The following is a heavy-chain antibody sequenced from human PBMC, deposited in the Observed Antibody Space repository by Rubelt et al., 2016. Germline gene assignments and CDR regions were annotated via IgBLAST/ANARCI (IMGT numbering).Heavy chain of an antibody. D-gene: IGHD3-3*01. CDR1: GGSFSGYY. J-gene: IGHJ4*02. Sequence: QVQLQQWGAGLLKPSETLFLTCAVYGGSFSGYYWSWIRQPPGKGLEWIGEINHSGSTNYNPSLKGRVAISGDTSKNQCALKLSAVTAADTAVYYCARAPYCDFWSGLYYVDYGGQGTLVTVSS. CDR3: ARAPYCDFWSGLYYVDY. V-gene: IGHV4-34*01. CDR2: INHSGST.